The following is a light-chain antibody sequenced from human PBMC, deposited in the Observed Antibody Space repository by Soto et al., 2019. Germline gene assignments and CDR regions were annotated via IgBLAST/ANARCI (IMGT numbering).Light chain of an antibody. V-gene: IGKV2-30*01. J-gene: IGKJ2*01. CDR2: QVS. CDR1: QTFVYRDGNTY. CDR3: VQGTHWPPFT. Sequence: VVMTQSPLSLPVTLGQPASISCKSSQTFVYRDGNTYLNWFQQRPGQSPRRLIYQVSHRDSGVPDRFSGSGSGTNFTLKISRLEAEDVGVYYCVQGTHWPPFTFGQGTKLEIK.